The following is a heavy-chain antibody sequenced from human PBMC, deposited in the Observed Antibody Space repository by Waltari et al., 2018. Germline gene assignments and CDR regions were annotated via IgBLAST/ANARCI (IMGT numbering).Heavy chain of an antibody. CDR2: ISGSDGST. V-gene: IGHV3-23*01. D-gene: IGHD1-7*01. J-gene: IGHJ5*02. CDR3: AKERTSNWYYNSFDP. Sequence: EVQLLESGGGLVQPGGSLRLSCVGSGFTFSTYAMTWVRQAPGKGLEWVSVISGSDGSTYYADSVKGRFTIARDNAKNTLYRQMNSGRAEDTAVDDGAKERTSNWYYNSFDPWGQGTLGTVSA. CDR1: GFTFSTYA.